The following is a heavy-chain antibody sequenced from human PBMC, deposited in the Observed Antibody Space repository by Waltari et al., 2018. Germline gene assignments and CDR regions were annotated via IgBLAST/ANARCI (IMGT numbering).Heavy chain of an antibody. Sequence: EVQLLESGGGLIPPGGSLALSCAASGFTFNNYAMNWIRQAPGKGLAWVSVIYSGGVAYYADSVKGRFTISRDNSKNTLYLQMSSLRLEDTAVYYCVKETAYGYYFDNWGQGTLVSVSS. CDR3: VKETAYGYYFDN. V-gene: IGHV3-23*03. D-gene: IGHD3-10*01. CDR2: IYSGGVA. J-gene: IGHJ4*02. CDR1: GFTFNNYA.